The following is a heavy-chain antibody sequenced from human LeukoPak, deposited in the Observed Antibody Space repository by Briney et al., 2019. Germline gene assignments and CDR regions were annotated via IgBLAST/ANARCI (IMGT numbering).Heavy chain of an antibody. CDR2: IYSGGST. Sequence: GGSLRLSCAASGIIVSNNYMSWVRQAPGRGLEWVSVIYSGGSTYYADSVKGRFTISRDNSKNTLYLQMNSLRAEDTAVYYCARGAYGSAYGMDVWGQGTTVTVSS. V-gene: IGHV3-66*01. J-gene: IGHJ6*02. D-gene: IGHD3-10*01. CDR1: GIIVSNNY. CDR3: ARGAYGSAYGMDV.